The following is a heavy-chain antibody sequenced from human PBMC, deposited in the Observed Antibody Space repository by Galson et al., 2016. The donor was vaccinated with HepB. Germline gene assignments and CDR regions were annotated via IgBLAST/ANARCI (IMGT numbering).Heavy chain of an antibody. J-gene: IGHJ4*02. CDR2: IRDSGDIT. CDR3: PYYFDY. V-gene: IGHV3-23*01. D-gene: IGHD2-2*01. Sequence: VRQTPGKGLEWVSTIRDSGDITYYADSVRGRFTISRDSSKNTLYYCARVGCSTTSCYRHSPYYFDYWGQGTLVTVSS.